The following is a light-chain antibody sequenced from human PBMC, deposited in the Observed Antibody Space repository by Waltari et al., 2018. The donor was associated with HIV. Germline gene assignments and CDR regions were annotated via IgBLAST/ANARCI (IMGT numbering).Light chain of an antibody. Sequence: VLRQSPAPVSGSPGERATLSSRTSQSISNNLAWYQMKPGQAPRLVIYDASTRATGIPVRFSGSGSGTEFTLTIASLQSEDFAVYLCQQYNNWPRTFGQGTKVEI. CDR2: DAS. J-gene: IGKJ1*01. CDR1: QSISNN. CDR3: QQYNNWPRT. V-gene: IGKV3-15*01.